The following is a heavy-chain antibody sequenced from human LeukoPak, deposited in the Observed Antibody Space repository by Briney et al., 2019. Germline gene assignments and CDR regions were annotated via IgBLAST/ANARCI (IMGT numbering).Heavy chain of an antibody. D-gene: IGHD2-2*01. CDR3: ASRTYCSSTSCSRRHFDY. CDR2: IIPIFGTA. CDR1: GGTFSSYA. V-gene: IGHV1-69*05. J-gene: IGHJ4*02. Sequence: ASVKVSCKASGGTFSSYAISWVRQAPGQGLEWMGGIIPIFGTANYARKFQGRVTITTDESTSTAYMELSSLRSEDTAVYYCASRTYCSSTSCSRRHFDYWGQGTLVTVSS.